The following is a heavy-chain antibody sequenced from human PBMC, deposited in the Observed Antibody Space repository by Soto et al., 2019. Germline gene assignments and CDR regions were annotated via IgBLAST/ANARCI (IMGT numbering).Heavy chain of an antibody. D-gene: IGHD2-21*01. J-gene: IGHJ4*02. CDR2: VYSSGTT. CDR1: GGSITSYW. V-gene: IGHV4-4*07. Sequence: SETLSLTCIVPGGSITSYWWSWIRQPAGKGLEWIGRVYSSGTTDYNPSLNSRANMSVETSKNQLSLKLSSVTAADTAVYYCARDIASYAYGEGYWGQGIQVTVSS. CDR3: ARDIASYAYGEGY.